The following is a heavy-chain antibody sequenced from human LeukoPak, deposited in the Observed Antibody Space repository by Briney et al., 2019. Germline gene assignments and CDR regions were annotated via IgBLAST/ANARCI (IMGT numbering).Heavy chain of an antibody. CDR1: GFTFSSYG. CDR2: ISYDGSNK. CDR3: ARVGPVLRYFDWLTFPDLFDY. D-gene: IGHD3-9*01. Sequence: GGSLRLSCAASGFTFSSYGMHWVRQAPGKGLEWVAVISYDGSNKYYADSVKGRFTVSRDNSKNTLYLQMNSLRAEDTAVYYCARVGPVLRYFDWLTFPDLFDYWGQGTLVTVSS. J-gene: IGHJ4*02. V-gene: IGHV3-30*03.